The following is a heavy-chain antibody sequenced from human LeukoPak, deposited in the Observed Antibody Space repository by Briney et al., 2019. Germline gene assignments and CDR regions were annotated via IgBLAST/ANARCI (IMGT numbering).Heavy chain of an antibody. CDR2: VYYSGST. Sequence: KPSETLSLTCTVSGGSISSYYWSWIRQPPGKGLEWIGYVYYSGSTNYNPSLKSRVTISVDTSKNQFSLKLSSVTAADTAVYYCARVLDLPKRGLDAFDIWGQGTMVTVSS. D-gene: IGHD3-16*01. V-gene: IGHV4-59*01. CDR1: GGSISSYY. CDR3: ARVLDLPKRGLDAFDI. J-gene: IGHJ3*02.